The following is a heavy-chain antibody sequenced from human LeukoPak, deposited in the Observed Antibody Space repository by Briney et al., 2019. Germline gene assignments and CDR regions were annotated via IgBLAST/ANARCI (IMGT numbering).Heavy chain of an antibody. Sequence: SETLSLTCAVYGGSFSGYYWSWIRQPPGKGLEWIGEINHSGSTNYNPSLKRRVTISVDTSKNQFSLKLSSATAADTAVYYCAKVVPAATNYYYYYGMDVWGKGTTVTVSS. CDR3: AKVVPAATNYYYYYGMDV. CDR1: GGSFSGYY. J-gene: IGHJ6*04. CDR2: INHSGST. V-gene: IGHV4-34*01. D-gene: IGHD2-2*01.